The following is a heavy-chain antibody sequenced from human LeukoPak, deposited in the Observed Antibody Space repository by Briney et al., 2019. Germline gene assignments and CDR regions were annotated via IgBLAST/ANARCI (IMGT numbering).Heavy chain of an antibody. CDR3: ARDPSSSWYREGNWFDP. V-gene: IGHV3-33*01. J-gene: IGHJ5*02. Sequence: VRQXXXXXLEXVAVIWYDGSNKYYADSVKGRFTISRDNSKNTLYLQMNSLRAEDTAVYYCARDPSSSWYREGNWFDPWGQGTLVTVSS. CDR2: IWYDGSNK. D-gene: IGHD6-13*01.